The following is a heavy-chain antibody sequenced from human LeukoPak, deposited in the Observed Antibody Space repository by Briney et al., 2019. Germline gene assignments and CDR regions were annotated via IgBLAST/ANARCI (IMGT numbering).Heavy chain of an antibody. V-gene: IGHV1-2*02. D-gene: IGHD1-26*01. CDR3: ARDISGSFDC. Sequence: ASVKVSCKASGYTFTGYYIHRVRQAPGQGLEWMGLVNANSGGTHYAQKFQGRVTMTRDTSISTAYMELSRLRSDDSAVYYCARDISGSFDCGGEGTLVTVSS. J-gene: IGHJ4*02. CDR2: VNANSGGT. CDR1: GYTFTGYY.